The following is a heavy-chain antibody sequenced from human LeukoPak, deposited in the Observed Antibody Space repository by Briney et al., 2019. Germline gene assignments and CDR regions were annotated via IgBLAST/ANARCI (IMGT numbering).Heavy chain of an antibody. CDR1: GGTFSSYA. D-gene: IGHD1-26*01. J-gene: IGHJ6*02. CDR2: IIPIFGTA. V-gene: IGHV1-69*13. Sequence: ASVKVSCKASGGTFSSYAISWVRQAPGQGLEWMGGIIPIFGTANYAQKFQGRVTITADESTSTAYMELSSLRSEDTAVYYCARGLVGATPGYYYYGMDVWGQGTTVTVSS. CDR3: ARGLVGATPGYYYYGMDV.